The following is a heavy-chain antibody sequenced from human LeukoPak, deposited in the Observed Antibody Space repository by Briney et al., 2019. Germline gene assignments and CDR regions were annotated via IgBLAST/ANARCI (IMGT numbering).Heavy chain of an antibody. Sequence: SETLSLTCTVSGGSISSYYWGWIRQPPGKGLEWIGYIYHSGSTYYNPSLKSRVTISVDRSKNQFSLKLSSVTAADTAVYYCARDGTIFGRPPRNWFDPWGQGTLVTVSS. CDR3: ARDGTIFGRPPRNWFDP. D-gene: IGHD3-3*01. CDR1: GGSISSYY. V-gene: IGHV4-59*12. CDR2: IYHSGST. J-gene: IGHJ5*02.